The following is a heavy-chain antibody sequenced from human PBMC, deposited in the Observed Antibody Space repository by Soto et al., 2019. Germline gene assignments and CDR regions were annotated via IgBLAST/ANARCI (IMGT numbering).Heavy chain of an antibody. J-gene: IGHJ4*02. V-gene: IGHV4-31*03. D-gene: IGHD3-9*01. Sequence: QVQLQESGPGLVKPSQTLTLTCTVSGGSISSGSFYWSWIRQHPGKGLEWIGHISDSGSSYYNPSLESRVTISVDTSKNQFSLKLSVVTAADTAVYFCARTTFYDIFTAYYSLFDYWGQGTLVTVSS. CDR3: ARTTFYDIFTAYYSLFDY. CDR2: ISDSGSS. CDR1: GGSISSGSFY.